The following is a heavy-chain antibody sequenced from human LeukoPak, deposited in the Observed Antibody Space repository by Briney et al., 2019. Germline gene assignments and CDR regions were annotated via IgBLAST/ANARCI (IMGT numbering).Heavy chain of an antibody. J-gene: IGHJ5*02. Sequence: GGSLRLSRAASGLTFRSSAMSWVRQAPGKGLEWVSRISGSGGSTYFADSVKGRFTISRDNSKNTLYLQMNSLRGEDTAIYYCAKEVVGATNWFDPWGQGTLVTVSS. V-gene: IGHV3-23*01. CDR1: GLTFRSSA. D-gene: IGHD1-26*01. CDR3: AKEVVGATNWFDP. CDR2: ISGSGGST.